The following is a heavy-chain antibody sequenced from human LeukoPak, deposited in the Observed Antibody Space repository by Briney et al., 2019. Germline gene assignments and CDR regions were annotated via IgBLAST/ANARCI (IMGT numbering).Heavy chain of an antibody. CDR3: ARHVYGDPLQGPYFDY. Sequence: PSETLSLTCTVSGGSISSYYWSWIRQPPGKGLEWIGYIYYSGSTNYNPSLKSRVTISVDTSKNQFSLKLSTVTAADTAVYYCARHVYGDPLQGPYFDYWGQGTLVTVSS. CDR1: GGSISSYY. V-gene: IGHV4-59*08. CDR2: IYYSGST. J-gene: IGHJ4*02. D-gene: IGHD4-17*01.